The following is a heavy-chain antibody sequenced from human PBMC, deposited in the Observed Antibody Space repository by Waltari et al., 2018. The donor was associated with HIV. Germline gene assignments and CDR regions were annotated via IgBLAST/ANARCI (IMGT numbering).Heavy chain of an antibody. CDR2: IYWNDDK. V-gene: IGHV2-5*01. D-gene: IGHD4-17*01. Sequence: QITLKESGPTLVKPTQTLTLTCTFSGFSLSTSGVGVGWIRQPPGKALEWLALIYWNDDKRYSPSLKSRLTITEDTSKNQVVLTMTNMDPVDTATYYCAHYDRQTTPYAEYFQHWGQGTLVTVSS. CDR3: AHYDRQTTPYAEYFQH. J-gene: IGHJ1*01. CDR1: GFSLSTSGVG.